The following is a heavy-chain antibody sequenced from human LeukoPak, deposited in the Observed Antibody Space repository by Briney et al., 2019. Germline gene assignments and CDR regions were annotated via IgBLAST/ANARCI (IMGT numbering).Heavy chain of an antibody. CDR1: GFTVSNNY. CDR3: ATYQLGYSYAY. J-gene: IGHJ4*02. Sequence: PGGSLRLSCAASGFTVSNNYMSWVRQAPGKGLEWVSVIYSDGSTYYADSVKGRFTISRDNSKDTLYLQMNSLRAEDTAVYYCATYQLGYSYAYWGQGTLVTVSS. V-gene: IGHV3-53*01. D-gene: IGHD5-18*01. CDR2: IYSDGST.